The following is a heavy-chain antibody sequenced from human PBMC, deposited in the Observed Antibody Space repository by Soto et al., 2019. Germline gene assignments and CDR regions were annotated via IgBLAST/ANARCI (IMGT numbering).Heavy chain of an antibody. Sequence: EVQLVESGGGLVQPGGSLKLSCAASEFTFSGSAMHWVRQASGKGQEWVGRIRSKANNYATVYGTSVKGRFTISRDDSKNTAHLQMNSLKTEDTAVYYCARHALQYCGGDCYLLPYFDLWGRGTLVTVSS. CDR2: IRSKANNYAT. J-gene: IGHJ2*01. CDR3: ARHALQYCGGDCYLLPYFDL. CDR1: EFTFSGSA. D-gene: IGHD2-21*02. V-gene: IGHV3-73*01.